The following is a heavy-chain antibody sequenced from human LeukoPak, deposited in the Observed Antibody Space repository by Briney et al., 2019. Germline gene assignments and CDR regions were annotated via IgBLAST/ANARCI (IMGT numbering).Heavy chain of an antibody. CDR2: IYHSGST. D-gene: IGHD3-16*02. J-gene: IGHJ4*02. CDR3: ARGSADQTRRYYDYIWGSYRSTGYFDY. CDR1: GGSISSGGYS. Sequence: PSQTLSLTCAVSGGSISSGGYSWSWIRQPPGKGLEWIGYIYHSGSTYYNPSLKSRVTISVDTSKNQFSLKLSSVTAADTAVYYCARGSADQTRRYYDYIWGSYRSTGYFDYWGQGTLVTVSS. V-gene: IGHV4-30-2*01.